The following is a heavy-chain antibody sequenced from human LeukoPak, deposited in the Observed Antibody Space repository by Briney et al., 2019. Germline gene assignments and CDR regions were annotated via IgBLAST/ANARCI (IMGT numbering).Heavy chain of an antibody. J-gene: IGHJ6*03. CDR1: VGSISSSSYY. CDR2: IYTSGST. D-gene: IGHD3-10*01. CDR3: ARWFGELLPYYYYMDV. V-gene: IGHV4-61*05. Sequence: SETLSLTCTVSVGSISSSSYYWGWIRQPPGKGLEWIGRIYTSGSTNYNPSLKSRVTMSVDTSKNQFSLKLSSVTAADTAVYYCARWFGELLPYYYYMDVWGKGTTVTVSS.